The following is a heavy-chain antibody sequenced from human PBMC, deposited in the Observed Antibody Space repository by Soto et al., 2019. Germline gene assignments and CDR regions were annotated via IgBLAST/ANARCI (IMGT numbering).Heavy chain of an antibody. CDR2: ISYDGSNK. CDR1: GFTFSTYG. CDR3: AKDFSRMAASGTFDY. D-gene: IGHD6-13*01. J-gene: IGHJ4*02. Sequence: GGSLRLSCPASGFTFSTYGMHWVRQAPGKGLEWVAVISYDGSNKYYADSVKGRFTISRDNSKNTLYLQMNSLRAEDTAVYYCAKDFSRMAASGTFDYWGQGTLVTVSS. V-gene: IGHV3-30*18.